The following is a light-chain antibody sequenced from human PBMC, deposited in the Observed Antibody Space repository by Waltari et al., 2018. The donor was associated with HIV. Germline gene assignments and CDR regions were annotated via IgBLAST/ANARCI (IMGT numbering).Light chain of an antibody. CDR2: LGS. Sequence: DIVMTQSPLSMPVTPGEAASISCRSSQHLLHSHGFHYLDWYLQKPGQSPQLLIYLGSNRASGVPDRFSGSGSGTDFTLKISRVEAEDVGVYYCMQALQSPTFGGGTKVEI. CDR1: QHLLHSHGFHY. CDR3: MQALQSPT. V-gene: IGKV2-28*01. J-gene: IGKJ4*02.